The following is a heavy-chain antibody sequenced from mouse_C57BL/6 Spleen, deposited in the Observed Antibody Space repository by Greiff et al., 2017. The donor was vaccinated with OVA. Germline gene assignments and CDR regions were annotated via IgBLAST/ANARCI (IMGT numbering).Heavy chain of an antibody. D-gene: IGHD2-2*01. CDR3: ARHYGYDGYAMDY. CDR1: GFSLTSYG. J-gene: IGHJ4*01. V-gene: IGHV2-6*01. CDR2: IWGVGST. Sequence: VMLVESGPGLVAPSQSLSITCTVSGFSLTSYGVDWVRQSPGKGLEWLGVIWGVGSTNYNSALKSRLSISKDNSKSQVFLKMNSLQTDDTAMYYCARHYGYDGYAMDYWGQGTSVTVSS.